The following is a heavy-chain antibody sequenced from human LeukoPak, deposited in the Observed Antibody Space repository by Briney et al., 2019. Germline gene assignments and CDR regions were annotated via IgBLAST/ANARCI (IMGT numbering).Heavy chain of an antibody. CDR2: INHSGST. V-gene: IGHV4-39*01. CDR3: ARHFYDAGYDYGDYYWFNP. Sequence: SETLSLICSVSGGSISSSSYYWSWIRQPPGKGLEWIGEINHSGSTNYNPSLKSRVTISVDTSKNQFSLKLSSVTATDTAVYYCARHFYDAGYDYGDYYWFNPWGQGTLVTVSS. J-gene: IGHJ5*02. D-gene: IGHD4-17*01. CDR1: GGSISSSSYY.